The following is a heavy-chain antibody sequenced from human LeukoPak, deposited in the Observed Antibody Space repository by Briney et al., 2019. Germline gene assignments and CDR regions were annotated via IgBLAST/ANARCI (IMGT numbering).Heavy chain of an antibody. D-gene: IGHD6-13*01. Sequence: PSETLSLTCTVSGGSISSSSYYWGWIRQSPGKGLEWIGYIYYSGSTNYNPSLKSRVTISVDTSKNQFSLNLSSVTAADTAVYFCARGETAAGPISNWFDPWGQGLLVTVSS. CDR3: ARGETAAGPISNWFDP. V-gene: IGHV4-61*05. CDR2: IYYSGST. CDR1: GGSISSSSYY. J-gene: IGHJ5*02.